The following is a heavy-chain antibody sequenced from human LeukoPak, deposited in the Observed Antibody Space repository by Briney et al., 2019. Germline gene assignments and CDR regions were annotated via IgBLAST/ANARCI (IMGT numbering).Heavy chain of an antibody. Sequence: PSETLSLTCTVSGDSIGTYYWSWIRRPPGKGLEWIGHVYYAGITDYNPSLQSRVTISVGPSRNQLSLKLNSVTAADTAVYYCARQGYKSGWYPTFDFWGPGTQVIVFS. D-gene: IGHD6-19*01. V-gene: IGHV4-59*01. CDR2: VYYAGIT. CDR3: ARQGYKSGWYPTFDF. J-gene: IGHJ4*02. CDR1: GDSIGTYY.